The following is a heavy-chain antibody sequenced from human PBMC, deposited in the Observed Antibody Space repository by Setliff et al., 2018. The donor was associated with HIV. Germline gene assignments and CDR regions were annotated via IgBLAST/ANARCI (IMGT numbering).Heavy chain of an antibody. D-gene: IGHD6-13*01. V-gene: IGHV4-39*07. CDR1: GGSISSDSYY. CDR2: IFYSGST. Sequence: SETLSLTCTVSGGSISSDSYYWGWVRQPPGKGLEWIGSIFYSGSTDHNPSLKSRVTISVDTSKTQFSLRLTSVTAADTAVYYCARGKGSSWYGGYFDYWGQGTLVTVSS. CDR3: ARGKGSSWYGGYFDY. J-gene: IGHJ4*02.